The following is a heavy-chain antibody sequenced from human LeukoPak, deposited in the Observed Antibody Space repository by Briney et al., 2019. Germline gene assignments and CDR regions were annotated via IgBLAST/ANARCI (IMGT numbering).Heavy chain of an antibody. Sequence: GGSLRLSCAASGYTFSSYLLHWGRQAPGKGLVWGSGINSDGSTTNYADSVKGRFTISRDNAKNTVYLQMNSLRAEDTAVYYCATTVYYHTSASHRDHWGQGTLVTVSS. J-gene: IGHJ4*02. CDR3: ATTVYYHTSASHRDH. CDR2: INSDGSTT. CDR1: GYTFSSYL. D-gene: IGHD3-22*01. V-gene: IGHV3-74*01.